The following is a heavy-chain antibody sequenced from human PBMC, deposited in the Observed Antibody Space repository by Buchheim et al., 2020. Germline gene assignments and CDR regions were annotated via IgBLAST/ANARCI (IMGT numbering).Heavy chain of an antibody. CDR3: ARRPRVGGGTAMVRGVGTPMYYFDY. D-gene: IGHD5-18*01. CDR1: GGSFSGYY. Sequence: QVQLQQWGAGLLKPSETLSLTCAVYGGSFSGYYWSWIRQPPGKGLEWIGEINHSGSTNYNPSLKSRVTISVDTSKNQFSLKLSSVTAADTAVYYCARRPRVGGGTAMVRGVGTPMYYFDYWGQGTL. CDR2: INHSGST. V-gene: IGHV4-34*01. J-gene: IGHJ4*02.